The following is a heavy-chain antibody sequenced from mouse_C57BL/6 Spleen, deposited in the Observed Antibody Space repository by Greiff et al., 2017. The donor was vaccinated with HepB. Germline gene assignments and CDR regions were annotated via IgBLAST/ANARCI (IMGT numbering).Heavy chain of an antibody. Sequence: VQLQQSGAELVKPGASVKLSCKASGYTFTSYWMQWVKQRPGQGLEWIGEIDPSDSYTNYNQKFKGKATLTVDTSSSTAYMQLSSLTSEDSAVYYCARGDSNYAYWGQGTLVTVSA. CDR1: GYTFTSYW. D-gene: IGHD2-5*01. CDR2: IDPSDSYT. V-gene: IGHV1-50*01. CDR3: ARGDSNYAY. J-gene: IGHJ3*01.